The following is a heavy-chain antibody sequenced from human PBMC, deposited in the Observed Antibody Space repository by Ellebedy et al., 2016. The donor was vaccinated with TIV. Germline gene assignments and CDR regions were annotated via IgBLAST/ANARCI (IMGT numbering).Heavy chain of an antibody. V-gene: IGHV3-21*06. D-gene: IGHD4-17*01. CDR2: MSGTSSYV. J-gene: IGHJ4*02. CDR1: GFTFSTYS. CDR3: ARVHGDYRIDY. Sequence: GGSLRLSCAASGFTFSTYSMNWVRQAPGKGLEWVSSMSGTSSYVHYADSVEGRFPISRDNAKNSLYLHMSSLRVEDTAVYYCARVHGDYRIDYWGPGTLVTVSS.